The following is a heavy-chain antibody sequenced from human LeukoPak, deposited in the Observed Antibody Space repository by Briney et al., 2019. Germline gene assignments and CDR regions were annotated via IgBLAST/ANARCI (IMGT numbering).Heavy chain of an antibody. D-gene: IGHD3-10*01. CDR1: GFTFGSYG. Sequence: GGSLRLSCAASGFTFGSYGMHWVRQAPGKGLEWVAFIRYDGSNKYYADSVKGRFTISRDNSKNTLYLQMNSLRAEDTAVYYCAKDGSGSYYDNWFDPWGQGTLVTVSS. J-gene: IGHJ5*02. CDR3: AKDGSGSYYDNWFDP. CDR2: IRYDGSNK. V-gene: IGHV3-30*02.